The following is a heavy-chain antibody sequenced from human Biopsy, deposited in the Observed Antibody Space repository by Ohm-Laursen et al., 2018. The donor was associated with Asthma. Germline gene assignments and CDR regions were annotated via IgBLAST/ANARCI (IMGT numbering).Heavy chain of an antibody. V-gene: IGHV1-3*04. Sequence: SVKVSCKASGYNFISFAIHWVRQAPGQRLEWMGWVNTGNGDTKYSQKLQGRVTITRDTSASTAYMELRSLRSEDTATYYCARTFCDFLTGQVKDVFGVWGQGTMVTVSS. CDR3: ARTFCDFLTGQVKDVFGV. CDR1: GYNFISFA. D-gene: IGHD3-9*01. J-gene: IGHJ3*01. CDR2: VNTGNGDT.